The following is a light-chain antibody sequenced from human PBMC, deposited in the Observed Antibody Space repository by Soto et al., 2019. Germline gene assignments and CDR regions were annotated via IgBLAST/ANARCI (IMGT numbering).Light chain of an antibody. CDR2: AVS. CDR3: QQYGNSPLT. V-gene: IGKV3-20*01. Sequence: SVLTHSTGTLSLSLGERATLSCRASQSVRSDYFAWYQKKPRQATRVIIVAVSTRATVAPDRFSGSGSGKDFTPTSSRLEPEDFALYYCQQYGNSPLTFGGGTKVDIK. CDR1: QSVRSDY. J-gene: IGKJ4*01.